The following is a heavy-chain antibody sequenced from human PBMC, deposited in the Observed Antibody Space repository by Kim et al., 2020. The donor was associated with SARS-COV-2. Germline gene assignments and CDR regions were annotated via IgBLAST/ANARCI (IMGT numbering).Heavy chain of an antibody. CDR1: GGTFSSYA. CDR3: ARGYSSETRGILGY. Sequence: SVKVSCKASGGTFSSYAISWVRQAPGQGLEWMGGIIPIFGTANYAQKFQGRVTITADESTSTAYMELSSLRSEDTAVYYCARGYSSETRGILGYWGQGTLVTVSS. J-gene: IGHJ4*02. CDR2: IIPIFGTA. D-gene: IGHD5-18*01. V-gene: IGHV1-69*13.